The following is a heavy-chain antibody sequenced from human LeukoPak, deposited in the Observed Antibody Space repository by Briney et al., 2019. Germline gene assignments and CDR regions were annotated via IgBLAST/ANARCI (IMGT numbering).Heavy chain of an antibody. J-gene: IGHJ4*02. Sequence: GGSLRLSCAASGFTFSHYAMSWVRQAPGKGLEWVSAISGSGSNTFYADSVKGRFTFSRDNAKNTLYLQMNSLRAEDTAVYYCVRDVWGDRDSYFDYWGQGTLVTVSS. V-gene: IGHV3-23*01. CDR2: ISGSGSNT. D-gene: IGHD2-21*01. CDR1: GFTFSHYA. CDR3: VRDVWGDRDSYFDY.